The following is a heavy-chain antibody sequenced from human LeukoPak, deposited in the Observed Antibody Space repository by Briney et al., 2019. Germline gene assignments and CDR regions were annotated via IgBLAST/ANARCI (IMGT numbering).Heavy chain of an antibody. D-gene: IGHD6-13*01. V-gene: IGHV3-9*01. CDR2: ISWNSGSI. J-gene: IGHJ4*02. CDR3: ATTLNIATPGHL. CDR1: GFTFDDYA. Sequence: PGMSLRLSCAASGFTFDDYAMHWVRQAPGKGLEWVSGISWNSGSIGYADSVKGRFTISRDNAKNSVYLQMSSLRAEDTGVYYCATTLNIATPGHLWGQGALVTVSS.